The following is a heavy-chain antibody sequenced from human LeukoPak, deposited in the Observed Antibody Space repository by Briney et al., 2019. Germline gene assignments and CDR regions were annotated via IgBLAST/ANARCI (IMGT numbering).Heavy chain of an antibody. D-gene: IGHD6-6*01. J-gene: IGHJ5*02. Sequence: GASVKVSCKASGGTFSSYAISWVRQAPGQGLEWMGRIIPILGVANYAQKFQGRVTITADKSTSTAYMELSSLRSEDTAVYYCARDAWGIAARRSWFDPWGQGTLVTVSS. CDR1: GGTFSSYA. CDR2: IIPILGVA. V-gene: IGHV1-69*04. CDR3: ARDAWGIAARRSWFDP.